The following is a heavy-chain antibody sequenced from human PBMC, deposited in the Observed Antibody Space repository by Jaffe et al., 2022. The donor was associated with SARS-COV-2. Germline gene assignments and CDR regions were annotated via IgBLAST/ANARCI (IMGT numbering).Heavy chain of an antibody. CDR2: INHSGST. V-gene: IGHV4-34*01. Sequence: QVQLQQWGAGLLKPSETLSLTCAVYGGSFSGYYWSWIRQPPGKGLEWIGEINHSGSTNYNPSLKSRVTISVDTSKNQFSLKLSSVTAADTAVYYCARGPPDSYGYQSLSFDYWGQGTLVTVSS. CDR1: GGSFSGYY. D-gene: IGHD5-18*01. J-gene: IGHJ4*02. CDR3: ARGPPDSYGYQSLSFDY.